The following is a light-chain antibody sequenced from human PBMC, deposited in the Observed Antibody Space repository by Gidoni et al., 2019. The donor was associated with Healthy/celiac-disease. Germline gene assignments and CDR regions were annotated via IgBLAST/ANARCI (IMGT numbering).Light chain of an antibody. CDR3: QQFNSYPQDT. J-gene: IGKJ5*01. Sequence: AIQLTQSPSSLSASVGDRATITCRASQGISSALAWYQQKPGKAPKLLIYDASSLESGVPSRFSGSGSGTDFTLTISSLQPEDFATYYCQQFNSYPQDTFGQGTRLEIK. V-gene: IGKV1-13*02. CDR2: DAS. CDR1: QGISSA.